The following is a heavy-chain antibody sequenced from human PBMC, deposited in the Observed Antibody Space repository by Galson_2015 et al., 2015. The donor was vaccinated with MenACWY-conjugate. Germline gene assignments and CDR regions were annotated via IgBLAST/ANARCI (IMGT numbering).Heavy chain of an antibody. CDR2: ISRAGGSDT. V-gene: IGHV3-23*01. D-gene: IGHD1-26*01. Sequence: SLRLSCAASGFTFRDYAMNWVRQAPGKGLEWVSEISRAGGSDTYYADSVQGRFTISRDDSKNTLYLQMSSLKAEDTALYYCARQKEPSYWYLDVWGRGTLVGVSS. CDR3: ARQKEPSYWYLDV. CDR1: GFTFRDYA. J-gene: IGHJ2*01.